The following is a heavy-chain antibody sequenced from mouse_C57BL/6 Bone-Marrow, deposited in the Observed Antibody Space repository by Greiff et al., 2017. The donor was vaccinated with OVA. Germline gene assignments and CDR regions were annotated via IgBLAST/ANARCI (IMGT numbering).Heavy chain of an antibody. CDR3: ARSPRYDGSCHGYIDV. Sequence: QVQLQQPGAELVRPGSSVKLSCKASGYTFPSYWMDWVKQRPGQGLEWIGNIYPSDSETPYNHKFKDKATLTVDKSSSTGYMQLSSLTSEDSAVDYCARSPRYDGSCHGYIDVWGTGTTVTVSS. V-gene: IGHV1-61*01. CDR2: IYPSDSET. CDR1: GYTFPSYW. J-gene: IGHJ1*03. D-gene: IGHD1-1*01.